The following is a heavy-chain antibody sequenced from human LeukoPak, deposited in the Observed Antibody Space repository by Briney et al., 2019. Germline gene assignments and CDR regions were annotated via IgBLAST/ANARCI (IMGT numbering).Heavy chain of an antibody. Sequence: GRCLRLSCAASGFTFSSYGMHWVRQAPAKGLEWAPVISYDGSNKYYADSVKGRFTISRDNSKNTLYLQMNSLRAEDTAVYYCAKDLQDYYYYGMDVWGQGTTVTVSS. CDR3: AKDLQDYYYYGMDV. J-gene: IGHJ6*02. CDR1: GFTFSSYG. V-gene: IGHV3-30*18. CDR2: ISYDGSNK.